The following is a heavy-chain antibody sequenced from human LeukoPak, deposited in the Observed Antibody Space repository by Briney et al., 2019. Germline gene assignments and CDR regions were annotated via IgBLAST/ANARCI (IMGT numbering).Heavy chain of an antibody. CDR3: ARSMITVASTAWAY. D-gene: IGHD6-19*01. J-gene: IGHJ4*02. Sequence: GGSLRLSCAASGFAFSDYYMTWVRQAPGKGLEWISYISISGNDKYYADSVKGRFTISRDNAKDSLYLQMNSLRAEDTAVYYCARSMITVASTAWAYWGQGILVTVSS. CDR1: GFAFSDYY. V-gene: IGHV3-11*01. CDR2: ISISGNDK.